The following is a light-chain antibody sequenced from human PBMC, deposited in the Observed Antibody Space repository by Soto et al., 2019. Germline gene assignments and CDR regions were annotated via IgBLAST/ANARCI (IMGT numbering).Light chain of an antibody. CDR2: EVS. CDR3: SSYTSSSLV. Sequence: QSALTQPASVSGSPGKSITISCTGPSSDVGGYNYVSWYQQHPGKAPKLMIYEVSNRPSGVSNRFSGSKSGNTASLTISGLQAEDEADYYCSSYTSSSLVFGGGTKLTVL. CDR1: SSDVGGYNY. V-gene: IGLV2-14*01. J-gene: IGLJ2*01.